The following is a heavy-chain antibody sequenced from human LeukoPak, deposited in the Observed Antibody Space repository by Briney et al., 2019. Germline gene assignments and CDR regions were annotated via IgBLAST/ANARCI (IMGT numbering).Heavy chain of an antibody. D-gene: IGHD6-6*01. V-gene: IGHV1-2*02. Sequence: ASVKVSCKASGYSFTDYYLHWVRRAPGQGLEWMGWINPNSGGTNYAQKFQGRVTMTRDTSISTAYMELSRLRSDDTAVYYCARTAARQDWFDPWGQGTLVTVSS. CDR3: ARTAARQDWFDP. CDR1: GYSFTDYY. CDR2: INPNSGGT. J-gene: IGHJ5*02.